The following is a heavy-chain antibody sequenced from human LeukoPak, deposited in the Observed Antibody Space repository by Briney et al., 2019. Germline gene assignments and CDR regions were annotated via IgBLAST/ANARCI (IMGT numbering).Heavy chain of an antibody. D-gene: IGHD4-23*01. J-gene: IGHJ3*01. V-gene: IGHV1-46*01. CDR2: VNPNGGRT. CDR3: ARDMSTAVTPISYAFDV. CDR1: ENTFTNYY. Sequence: ASVKVSCKVSENTFTNYYMHWVRQAPGQGLEWLGIVNPNGGRTAYAQNFQGRVSMTRDTSTTTVYMELSSLRSDDTAVYYCARDMSTAVTPISYAFDVWGQGTMVTVSS.